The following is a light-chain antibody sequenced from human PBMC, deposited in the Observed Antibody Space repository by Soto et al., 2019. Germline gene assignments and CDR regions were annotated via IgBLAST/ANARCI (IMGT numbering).Light chain of an antibody. CDR3: QQANSFPLT. CDR2: GAS. J-gene: IGKJ4*01. V-gene: IGKV3-15*01. CDR1: QTVNNN. Sequence: MTQAPATLSVSPGEGATLSCRASQTVNNNVAWYQLKDGQVPRLLIYGASTRATDIPARFSGIWSGTEFTLTISRLQSEDFETYYCQQANSFPLTFGGGTKVDIK.